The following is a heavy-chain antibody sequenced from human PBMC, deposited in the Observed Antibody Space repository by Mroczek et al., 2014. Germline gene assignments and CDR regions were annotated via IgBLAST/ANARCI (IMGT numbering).Heavy chain of an antibody. Sequence: QVQLQESGPGLVKPSETLSLTCTVSGGSISSSSYYWGWIRQPPGKGLEWIGSIYYSGSTYYNPSLKSRVTISVDTSKNQFSLKLSSVTAADTAVYYCASQWLLRNWFDPWAREPWSPSPQ. CDR2: IYYSGST. J-gene: IGHJ5*02. D-gene: IGHD3-22*01. V-gene: IGHV4-39*01. CDR1: GGSISSSSYY. CDR3: ASQWLLRNWFDP.